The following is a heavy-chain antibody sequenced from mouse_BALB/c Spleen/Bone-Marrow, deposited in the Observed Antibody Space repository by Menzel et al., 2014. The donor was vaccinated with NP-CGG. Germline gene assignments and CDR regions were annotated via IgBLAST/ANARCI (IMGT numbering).Heavy chain of an antibody. CDR2: IDPRTAYT. J-gene: IGHJ3*01. CDR1: DYTFTSYW. CDR3: ARYWDAY. D-gene: IGHD4-1*01. Sequence: VQLVESGAELAKPGASVKMSCKVSDYTFTSYWIHWVKQRPGQGLEWIGYIDPRTAYTEYSQKFKDKATLTADKSSSTAYMQLSSLTSEDSAAYYCARYWDAYWGQGTLVTVSA. V-gene: IGHV1-7*01.